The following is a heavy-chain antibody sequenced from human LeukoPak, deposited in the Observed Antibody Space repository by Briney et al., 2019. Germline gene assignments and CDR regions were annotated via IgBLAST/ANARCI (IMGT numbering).Heavy chain of an antibody. CDR3: AGDYYDSSGYYLAFSY. CDR2: ISAYNGNT. J-gene: IGHJ4*02. D-gene: IGHD3-22*01. V-gene: IGHV1-18*01. CDR1: GYTFTSYG. Sequence: GASVKVSCKASGYTFTSYGISWVRQAPGQGLEWMGWISAYNGNTNYAQKLQGRVTMTTDTSTSTAYMELRSLRSDDTAVYYCAGDYYDSSGYYLAFSYWGQGTLVTVSS.